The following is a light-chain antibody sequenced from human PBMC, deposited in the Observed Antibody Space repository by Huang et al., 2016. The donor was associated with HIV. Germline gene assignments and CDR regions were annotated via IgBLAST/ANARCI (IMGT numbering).Light chain of an antibody. V-gene: IGKV1-5*03. J-gene: IGKJ1*01. CDR3: QQYSNFSRT. CDR2: KAS. CDR1: QSIGNW. Sequence: DIQMTQFPTTLSASVGDRFTITCRASQSIGNWLAWYQQKPGKAPKLLIYKASSLESGVPARFSGSGSGTEFTLTISSLQPDDFASYYCQQYSNFSRTFGQGTKVEIK.